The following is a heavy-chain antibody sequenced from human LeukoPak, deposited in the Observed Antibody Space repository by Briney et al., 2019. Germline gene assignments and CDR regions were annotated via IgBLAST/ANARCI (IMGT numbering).Heavy chain of an antibody. CDR1: GGSIRSYY. V-gene: IGHV4-59*01. CDR2: IYYTGT. D-gene: IGHD7-27*01. J-gene: IGHJ4*02. Sequence: SETLSLTCTVSGGSIRSYYWSWIRQSPGKGLEWIGYIYYTGTSYNPSLKSRVTISADTSKNQFSLKLISVTAADTAVYCCASRKLGNDYWGQGTLVTVSS. CDR3: ASRKLGNDY.